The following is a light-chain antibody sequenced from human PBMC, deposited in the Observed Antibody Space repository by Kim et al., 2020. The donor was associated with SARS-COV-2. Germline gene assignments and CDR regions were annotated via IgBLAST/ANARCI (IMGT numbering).Light chain of an antibody. J-gene: IGLJ3*02. Sequence: LGPNVKNNRQGESLRSYYASWYQQKPGQAPVLVIYGKNNRPSGIPDRFSGSSSGNTASLTITGAQAEDEADYYCNSRDSSGNHWVFGGGTKVTVL. CDR3: NSRDSSGNHWV. CDR1: SLRSYY. CDR2: GKN. V-gene: IGLV3-19*01.